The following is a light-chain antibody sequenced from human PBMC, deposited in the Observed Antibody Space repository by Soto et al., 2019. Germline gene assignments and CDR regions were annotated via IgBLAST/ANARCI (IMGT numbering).Light chain of an antibody. Sequence: QSVLTQPASLSGSPGQSITISCTGTSSDVGGYNYVSWYQQHPGKAPKLMIYDVSNRPSGVSNRFSGSKSGNTASLTISGLQAEDEADYYSSSYTSSSTEVFGTGTKVTVL. V-gene: IGLV2-14*01. CDR2: DVS. CDR3: SSYTSSSTEV. CDR1: SSDVGGYNY. J-gene: IGLJ1*01.